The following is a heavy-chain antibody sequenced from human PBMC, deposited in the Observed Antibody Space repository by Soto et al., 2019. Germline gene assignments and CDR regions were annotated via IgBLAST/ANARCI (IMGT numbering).Heavy chain of an antibody. CDR3: VRDSHGDY. V-gene: IGHV3-74*01. J-gene: IGHJ4*02. CDR1: GFTFSNYW. CDR2: IDHDGPT. Sequence: EVQLVESGGGLVQPGGSLRLSCAGSGFTFSNYWMHWVRQAPGKGLEWVSRIDHDGPTDYADSVRGRFTISRHKAENTLYLKMNSLRPEDTAVYYCVRDSHGDYWGQGTLVTVSS.